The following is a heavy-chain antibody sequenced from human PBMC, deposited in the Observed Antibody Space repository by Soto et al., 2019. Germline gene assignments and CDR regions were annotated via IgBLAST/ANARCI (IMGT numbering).Heavy chain of an antibody. CDR2: ISYDGSNK. V-gene: IGHV3-30*18. J-gene: IGHJ6*02. CDR3: AKDRRYFDWFTSQSNYYYYYGMDV. D-gene: IGHD3-9*01. CDR1: GFTFSSYG. Sequence: GGSLRLSCAASGFTFSSYGMHWVRQAPGKGLEWVAVISYDGSNKYYADSVKGRFTISRDNSKNTLYLQMNSLRAEDTAVYYCAKDRRYFDWFTSQSNYYYYYGMDVWGQGTTVTVSS.